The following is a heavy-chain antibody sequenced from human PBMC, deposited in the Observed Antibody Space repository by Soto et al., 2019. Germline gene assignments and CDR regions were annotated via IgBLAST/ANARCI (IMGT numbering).Heavy chain of an antibody. CDR2: IKSKTDGGTT. Sequence: GGSLRLSCAASGFTFSNAWMNWVRQAPGKGLEWVGRIKSKTDGGTTDYAAPVKGRFTISRDDSKNTLYLQMNSLKTEDTAVYYCTTVSVVPADESYYYGMDVWGQGTTVTVSS. CDR3: TTVSVVPADESYYYGMDV. D-gene: IGHD2-2*01. V-gene: IGHV3-15*07. CDR1: GFTFSNAW. J-gene: IGHJ6*02.